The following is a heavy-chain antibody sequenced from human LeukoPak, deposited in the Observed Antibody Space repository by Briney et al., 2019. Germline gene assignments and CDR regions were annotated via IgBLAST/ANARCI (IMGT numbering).Heavy chain of an antibody. V-gene: IGHV4-59*01. CDR1: GGSISSYY. CDR2: IYYSGST. D-gene: IGHD2-2*01. Sequence: SETLSLTCTVSGGSISSYYWSWLRQPPGKGLEWIGYIYYSGSTNYNPSLKSRVTISVVTSKNQFSLKLISVTTADTAVYYCARVVVPAVNYYYYYMDVWGKGTTVTVSS. CDR3: ARVVVPAVNYYYYYMDV. J-gene: IGHJ6*03.